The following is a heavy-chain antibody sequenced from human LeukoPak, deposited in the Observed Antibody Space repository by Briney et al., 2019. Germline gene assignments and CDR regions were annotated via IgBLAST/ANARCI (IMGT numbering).Heavy chain of an antibody. CDR3: ARGSSVVGLD. D-gene: IGHD2-15*01. J-gene: IGHJ4*02. CDR1: GFTFSSYW. V-gene: IGHV3-74*01. CDR2: INGDGSST. Sequence: PGGSLRLSCAASGFTFSSYWMHWVRQAPGKRLVWVSRINGDGSSTSYADSVKGRFTISRDSAKNTLYLQMNSLRAEDTTVHYCARGSSVVGLDWGQGTLVTVSS.